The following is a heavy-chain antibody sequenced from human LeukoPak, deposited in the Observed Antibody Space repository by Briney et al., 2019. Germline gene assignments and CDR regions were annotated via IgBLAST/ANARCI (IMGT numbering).Heavy chain of an antibody. V-gene: IGHV3-21*04. J-gene: IGHJ5*02. CDR2: ISSSSSYI. D-gene: IGHD6-13*01. Sequence: GGSLRLSCAASGFTFSSYSMNWVRQAPGKGLEWVSSISSSSSYIYYADSVKGRFTISRDNAKNSLYLQMNSLRAEDTAVYYCARSHSSSWYWFDPWGQGTLVTVSS. CDR3: ARSHSSSWYWFDP. CDR1: GFTFSSYS.